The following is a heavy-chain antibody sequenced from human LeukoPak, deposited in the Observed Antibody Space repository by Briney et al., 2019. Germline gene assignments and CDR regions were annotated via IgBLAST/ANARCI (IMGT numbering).Heavy chain of an antibody. CDR2: IYNSGST. V-gene: IGHV4-4*07. CDR3: ARDSGTTGEVKFDP. CDR1: GGSVSRYY. J-gene: IGHJ5*02. Sequence: PSETLSLICTVSGGSVSRYYWSWIRQSAGKGLEWIGRIYNSGSTTYNPSLKSRVTMSIDTSKNQFSLKLTSVIVADTAVYYCARDSGTTGEVKFDPWGRGTLVTVSS. D-gene: IGHD3-10*01.